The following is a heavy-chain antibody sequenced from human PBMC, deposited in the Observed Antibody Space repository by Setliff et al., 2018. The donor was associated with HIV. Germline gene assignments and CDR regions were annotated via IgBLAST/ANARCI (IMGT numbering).Heavy chain of an antibody. CDR1: GGTFSGYA. CDR3: TFGWNYVWHY. Sequence: SVKVSCKASGGTFSGYAISWVRQAPGQGLELMGGIIPIFGTANYAQKFQGRVTITADDSTSTGYMELSSLRSEDTAVYYCTFGWNYVWHYWGQGTLVTVSS. CDR2: IIPIFGTA. V-gene: IGHV1-69*13. J-gene: IGHJ4*02. D-gene: IGHD1-7*01.